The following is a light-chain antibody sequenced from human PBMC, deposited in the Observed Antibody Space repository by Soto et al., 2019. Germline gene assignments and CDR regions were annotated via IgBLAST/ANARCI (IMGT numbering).Light chain of an antibody. CDR1: SSNIGKYY. Sequence: QSVLTQPPSVSAAPGQKVTMSCSGSSSNIGKYYVSWHQQLPGTAPKLLIYENDKRPSGIPDRFSGSKSGTSATLGITGLQTGDFADYYCGTWDSSLTTFVFGTGTNVTVL. V-gene: IGLV1-51*02. J-gene: IGLJ1*01. CDR3: GTWDSSLTTFV. CDR2: END.